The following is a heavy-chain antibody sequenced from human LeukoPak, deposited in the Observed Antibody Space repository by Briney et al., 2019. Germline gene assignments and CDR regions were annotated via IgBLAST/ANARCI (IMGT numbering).Heavy chain of an antibody. CDR2: IKQDGSEK. CDR3: AKGRAVEVVAAFNY. V-gene: IGHV3-7*03. D-gene: IGHD2-15*01. Sequence: GGSLRLSCAASGFTFSSYWMSWVRQAPGKGLEWVANIKQDGSEKYYVDSVKGRFTISRDNAKNSLYLQMNSLRAEDTAVYYCAKGRAVEVVAAFNYWGQGTVVTVSS. CDR1: GFTFSSYW. J-gene: IGHJ4*02.